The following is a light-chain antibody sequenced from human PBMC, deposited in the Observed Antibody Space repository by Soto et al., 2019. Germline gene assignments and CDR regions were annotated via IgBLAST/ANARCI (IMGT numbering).Light chain of an antibody. CDR3: QQRSNWPPIT. CDR1: QSVSSY. V-gene: IGKV3-11*01. Sequence: EIVLTQSPATLSLSPGERATLSCRASQSVSSYLAWYQQKPGQAPRLLIYDASNRATGIPARFSGSGSGTDFTLTISSLEPEHFAVYYCQQRSNWPPITFGQGTRLES. J-gene: IGKJ5*01. CDR2: DAS.